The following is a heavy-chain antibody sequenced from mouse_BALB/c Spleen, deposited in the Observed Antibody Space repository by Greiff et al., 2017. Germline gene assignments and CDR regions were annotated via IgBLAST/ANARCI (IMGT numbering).Heavy chain of an antibody. D-gene: IGHD2-3*01. Sequence: QVQLKESGAELVRPGASVTLSCKASGYTFTDYEMHWVKQTPVHGLEWIGAIDPETGGTAYNQKFKGKATLTADKSSSTAYMELRSLTSEDSAVYYCTRGGDGYYAWFAYWGQGTLVTVSA. CDR3: TRGGDGYYAWFAY. V-gene: IGHV1-15*01. CDR1: GYTFTDYE. J-gene: IGHJ3*01. CDR2: IDPETGGT.